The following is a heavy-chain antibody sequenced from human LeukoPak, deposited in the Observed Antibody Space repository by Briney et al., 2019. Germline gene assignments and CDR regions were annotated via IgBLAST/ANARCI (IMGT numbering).Heavy chain of an antibody. CDR1: GFTFSSYA. Sequence: GGSLRLSCAASGFTFSSYAMSWVRQAPGKGLEWVSAISGSGGSTYYADSVKGRFTISRDNSKNTLYLQMSSLRAEDTAVYYCAKALDWNYFYYYYGMDVWGQGTTVTVSS. CDR3: AKALDWNYFYYYYGMDV. V-gene: IGHV3-23*01. D-gene: IGHD1-7*01. J-gene: IGHJ6*02. CDR2: ISGSGGST.